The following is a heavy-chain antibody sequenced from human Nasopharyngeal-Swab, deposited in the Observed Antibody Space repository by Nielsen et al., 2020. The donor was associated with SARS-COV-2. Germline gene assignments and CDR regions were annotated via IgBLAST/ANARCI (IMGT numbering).Heavy chain of an antibody. Sequence: SVHVSCMASGFTFTSSAVQRVRQARGQRLEWIGWIVVGSGNTNYAQKFQERVTITRDMSTSTAYMELSSLRSEDTAVYYCAAVDITGTTSPFDYWGQGTLVTVSS. J-gene: IGHJ4*02. V-gene: IGHV1-58*01. CDR2: IVVGSGNT. CDR3: AAVDITGTTSPFDY. D-gene: IGHD1-7*01. CDR1: GFTFTSSA.